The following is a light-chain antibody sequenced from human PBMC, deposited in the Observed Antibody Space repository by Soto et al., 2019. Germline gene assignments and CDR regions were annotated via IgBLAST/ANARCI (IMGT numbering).Light chain of an antibody. J-gene: IGKJ1*01. V-gene: IGKV1-5*01. Sequence: EIVMTQSPATLSVSQGERATLSYRASQSVSSNLAWYQQKPGKAPTLLIYDASSLESGVPSRFGGSGAGTEFTLTISSPQPDYFATYYCQQYNSYWPFGQGTKVDIK. CDR3: QQYNSYWP. CDR2: DAS. CDR1: QSVSSN.